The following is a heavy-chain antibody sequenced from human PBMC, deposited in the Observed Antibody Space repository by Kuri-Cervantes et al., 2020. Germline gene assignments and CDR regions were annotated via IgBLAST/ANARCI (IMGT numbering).Heavy chain of an antibody. CDR2: INPSGGTT. D-gene: IGHD6-6*01. CDR3: TRVPRESEAR. V-gene: IGHV1-46*01. J-gene: IGHJ4*02. Sequence: ASVKVSCKASGYTFTNFYMHWVRQAPGQGLEWMGIINPSGGTTSYAQKFQGRVTITRDMSTSTAYMELSSLRSEDTAIYYCTRVPRESEARWGQGTLVTVSS. CDR1: GYTFTNFY.